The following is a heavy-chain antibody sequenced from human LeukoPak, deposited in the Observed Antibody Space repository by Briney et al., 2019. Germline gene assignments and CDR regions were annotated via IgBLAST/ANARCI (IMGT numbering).Heavy chain of an antibody. CDR1: GYTFTRYA. CDR3: ARHDNDDDFDY. J-gene: IGHJ4*02. Sequence: ASVKVSCKASGYTFTRYAINWLRQAPGQGLEWMGWINMYTENPAYAQGFTERFVFSLDTSVTTAYLQISNLKTEDTAVYYCARHDNDDDFDYWGQGTLVTVSS. CDR2: INMYTENP. D-gene: IGHD3-16*01. V-gene: IGHV7-4-1*02.